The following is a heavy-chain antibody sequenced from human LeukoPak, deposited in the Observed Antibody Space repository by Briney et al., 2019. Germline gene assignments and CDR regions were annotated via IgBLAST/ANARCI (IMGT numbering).Heavy chain of an antibody. J-gene: IGHJ3*02. CDR2: FSSSSAYI. V-gene: IGHV3-21*01. CDR3: ARDEVGATTDPFDI. D-gene: IGHD1-26*01. CDR1: GFTLSSYS. Sequence: NPGGSLRLSCAASGFTLSSYSMNWVRQSPGKGLEWVSSFSSSSAYIHYADSVKGRLTISIDNAKNSLYMQMNSLRAEDTAVYYCARDEVGATTDPFDIWGLGTMVTVSS.